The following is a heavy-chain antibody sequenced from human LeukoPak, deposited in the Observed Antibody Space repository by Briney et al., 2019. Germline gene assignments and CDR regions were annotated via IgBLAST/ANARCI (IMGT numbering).Heavy chain of an antibody. CDR1: GFTFTNYL. D-gene: IGHD3-16*02. V-gene: IGHV1-46*01. CDR2: IAASVDTT. Sequence: GASVKVSCKSSGFTFTNYLLHWVRQAPGQGLEWVGRIAASVDTTNYAQRFRDRVTMTRDTSTSTVYMELSSLRSEDTAVYYCVREESGRYFDYWGQGTLVTVSS. CDR3: VREESGRYFDY. J-gene: IGHJ4*02.